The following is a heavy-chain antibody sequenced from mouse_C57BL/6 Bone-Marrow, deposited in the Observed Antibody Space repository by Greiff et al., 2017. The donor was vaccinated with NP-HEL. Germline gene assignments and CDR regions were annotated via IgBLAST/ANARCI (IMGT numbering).Heavy chain of an antibody. V-gene: IGHV5-12*01. Sequence: EVKLVESGGGLVQPGGSLKLSCAASGFTFSDYYMYLVRQTPEKGLEWVAYISNGGGSTYYPDTVKGRFTISRDNAKNTLYLQMSRLTSEDTAMYDCARFYGSSPWYFDVWGTGTTVTVSS. CDR1: GFTFSDYY. CDR3: ARFYGSSPWYFDV. J-gene: IGHJ1*03. D-gene: IGHD1-1*01. CDR2: ISNGGGST.